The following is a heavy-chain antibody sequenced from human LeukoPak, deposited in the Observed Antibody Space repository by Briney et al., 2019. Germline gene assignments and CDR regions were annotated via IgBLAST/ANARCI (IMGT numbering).Heavy chain of an antibody. D-gene: IGHD1-1*01. Sequence: GRSLRLSCAASGFTFSSYAMHWVRQAPGKGLEWVAVISYDGSNKYYADSVKGRFTISRDNSKNTLYLRMNSLRAEDTAVYYCARTSRARYNWNLVFFDYWGQGTLVTVSS. CDR3: ARTSRARYNWNLVFFDY. CDR1: GFTFSSYA. CDR2: ISYDGSNK. J-gene: IGHJ4*02. V-gene: IGHV3-30-3*01.